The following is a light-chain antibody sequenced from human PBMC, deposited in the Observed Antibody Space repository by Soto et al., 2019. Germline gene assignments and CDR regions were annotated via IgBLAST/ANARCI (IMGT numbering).Light chain of an antibody. V-gene: IGKV1-9*01. CDR2: EES. Sequence: DIHLTQSPSSLSASVGDRVTITCRASQAITNNLAWYQQKPGNPPKLRIYEESTLHSGVPSRFSGRKVGTQFILTIDSLQPEDFATYYCQQGKSYPRTFGGGTKVEIK. CDR1: QAITNN. CDR3: QQGKSYPRT. J-gene: IGKJ4*01.